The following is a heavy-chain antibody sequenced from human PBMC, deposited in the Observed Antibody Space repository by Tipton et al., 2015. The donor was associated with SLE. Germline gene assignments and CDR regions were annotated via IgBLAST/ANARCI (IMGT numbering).Heavy chain of an antibody. Sequence: TLSLTCTVSAASISSANYYWSWIRQHPGKGLEWIGYIYYSGSTYYNPSLKSRVTMSVDTSKNHFSLKLTSMTAADTAVYYCASFMTTFGGVPFFDYWGQGILVAVSS. CDR1: AASISSANYY. V-gene: IGHV4-30-4*08. D-gene: IGHD3-16*01. J-gene: IGHJ4*02. CDR2: IYYSGST. CDR3: ASFMTTFGGVPFFDY.